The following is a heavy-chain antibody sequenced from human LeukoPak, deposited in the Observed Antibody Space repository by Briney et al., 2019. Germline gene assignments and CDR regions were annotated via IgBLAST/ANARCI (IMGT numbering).Heavy chain of an antibody. D-gene: IGHD6-6*01. CDR1: GGTFSSYA. J-gene: IGHJ6*03. CDR2: IIPIFGTA. CDR3: AKPHGSSSFGFYYYYMDV. V-gene: IGHV1-69*05. Sequence: GASVKVSCKASGGTFSSYAISWVRQAPGQGLEWLGGIIPIFGTANYAQKFQGRVTITTDESTSTAYMELSSLRSEDTAVYYCAKPHGSSSFGFYYYYMDVWGKGTTVTVSS.